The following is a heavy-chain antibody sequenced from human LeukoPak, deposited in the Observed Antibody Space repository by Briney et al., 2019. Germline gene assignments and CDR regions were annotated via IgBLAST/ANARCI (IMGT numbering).Heavy chain of an antibody. CDR2: ISYDGSNK. D-gene: IGHD6-13*01. Sequence: PGGSVRLSCAASGFTFSSYAMHWVRQAPGKGLEWVAVISYDGSNKYYADSVKGRFTISRDNSKNTLYLQMNSLRAEDTAVYYCARGITAAGKSGPDYWGQGTLVTVSS. V-gene: IGHV3-30-3*01. CDR1: GFTFSSYA. CDR3: ARGITAAGKSGPDY. J-gene: IGHJ4*02.